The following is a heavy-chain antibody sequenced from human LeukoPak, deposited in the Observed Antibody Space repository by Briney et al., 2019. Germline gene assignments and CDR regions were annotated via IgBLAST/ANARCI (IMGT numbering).Heavy chain of an antibody. CDR3: ARIAIMTTVDY. CDR1: GYTFTSYG. D-gene: IGHD4-17*01. Sequence: ASVTVSCKASGYTFTSYGISWVRQAPGQGLEWMGWISAYNGNTNYVQKLQGRVTMTTDTSTSTAYMELRSLRSDDTAVYYCARIAIMTTVDYWGQGTLVTVSS. J-gene: IGHJ4*02. CDR2: ISAYNGNT. V-gene: IGHV1-18*01.